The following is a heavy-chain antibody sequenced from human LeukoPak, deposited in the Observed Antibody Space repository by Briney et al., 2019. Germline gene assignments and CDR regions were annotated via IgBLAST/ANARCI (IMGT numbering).Heavy chain of an antibody. CDR3: AREDQLLSDY. Sequence: ASVKVSCKASGYTFTSYDINWVRQATGQGLEWMGWMNPNSGNTNYAQKLQGRVTMTTDTSTSTAYMELRSLRSDDTAVYYCAREDQLLSDYWGQGTLVTVSS. CDR2: MNPNSGNT. D-gene: IGHD2-2*01. CDR1: GYTFTSYD. J-gene: IGHJ4*02. V-gene: IGHV1-18*01.